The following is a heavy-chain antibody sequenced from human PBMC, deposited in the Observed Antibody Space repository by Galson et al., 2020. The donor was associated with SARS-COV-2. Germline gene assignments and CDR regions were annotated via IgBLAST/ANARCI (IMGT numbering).Heavy chain of an antibody. D-gene: IGHD3-10*01. CDR2: IYTSGST. CDR3: ARDAPYYGSGSRMGDNWFDP. CDR1: GGSISSGSYY. V-gene: IGHV4-61*02. J-gene: IGHJ5*02. Sequence: SETLSLTCTVSGGSISSGSYYWSWIRQPAGKGLEWIGRIYTSGSTNYNPSLKSRVTISVDTSKNQFSLKLSSVTAADTAVYYCARDAPYYGSGSRMGDNWFDPWGQGTLVTVSS.